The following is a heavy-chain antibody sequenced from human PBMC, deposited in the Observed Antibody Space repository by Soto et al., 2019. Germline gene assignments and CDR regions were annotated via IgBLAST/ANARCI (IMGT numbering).Heavy chain of an antibody. CDR3: ARDSAPYDFWSGYRYYYYMDV. D-gene: IGHD3-3*01. CDR2: INAGNGNT. CDR1: GYTFTSYA. V-gene: IGHV1-3*01. J-gene: IGHJ6*03. Sequence: QVQLVQSGAEVKKPGASVKVSCKASGYTFTSYAMHWVRQAPGQRLEWMGWINAGNGNTKYSQKFQGRGTITRDTSASTAYMELSSLRSEDTAVYYCARDSAPYDFWSGYRYYYYMDVWGKGTTVTVSS.